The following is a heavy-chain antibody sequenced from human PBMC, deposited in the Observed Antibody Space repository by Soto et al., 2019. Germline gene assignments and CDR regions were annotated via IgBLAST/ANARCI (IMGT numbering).Heavy chain of an antibody. CDR1: GYTFTSYA. Sequence: QVQLVQSGAEVKKPGASVKVSCKASGYTFTSYAMHWVRQAPGQRLEWMGWINAGNGNTKYSQKFQGRVTITRDTSARTDYMELSSLRSEDTALYYCARDMGFGLSDYWGQGTLVTVSS. J-gene: IGHJ4*02. CDR3: ARDMGFGLSDY. V-gene: IGHV1-3*01. D-gene: IGHD3-10*01. CDR2: INAGNGNT.